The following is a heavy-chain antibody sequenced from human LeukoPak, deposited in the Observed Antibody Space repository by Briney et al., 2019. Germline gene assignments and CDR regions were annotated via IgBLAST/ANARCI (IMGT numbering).Heavy chain of an antibody. CDR2: VKQDGSEK. D-gene: IGHD6-13*01. CDR1: GFTFSDYY. Sequence: GGSLRLSCAASGFTFSDYYMSWVRQAPGKGLEWVANVKQDGSEKYYVDSVKGRFTISRDNAKNSLYLQMNSLRAEDTAVYYCARYGTIAAAGTFDYWGQGTLVTVSS. V-gene: IGHV3-7*04. CDR3: ARYGTIAAAGTFDY. J-gene: IGHJ4*02.